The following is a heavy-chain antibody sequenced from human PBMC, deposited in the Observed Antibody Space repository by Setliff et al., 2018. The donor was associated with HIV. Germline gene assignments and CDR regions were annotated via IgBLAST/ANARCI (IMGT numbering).Heavy chain of an antibody. Sequence: PSETLSLTCTVSGGSISSSSYYWGWIRQPPGKGLEWIGSIYYSGSTYYNPSLKSRVTISVDTSKNQFSLKLSSVTAADTAVYYCARHPREEPQRNYKFDSWGQGTLVTVSS. CDR2: IYYSGST. CDR1: GGSISSSSYY. V-gene: IGHV4-39*01. J-gene: IGHJ4*02. D-gene: IGHD1-7*01. CDR3: ARHPREEPQRNYKFDS.